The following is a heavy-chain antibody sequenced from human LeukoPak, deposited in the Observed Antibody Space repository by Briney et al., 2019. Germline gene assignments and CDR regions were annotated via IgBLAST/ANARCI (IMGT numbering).Heavy chain of an antibody. D-gene: IGHD4-23*01. CDR3: ARDSSTTVADAFDI. J-gene: IGHJ3*02. CDR2: ISAYNGNT. V-gene: IGHV1-18*01. CDR1: GYTFTSYG. Sequence: GASVKVSCKASGYTFTSYGISWVRQSPGQGLERMGWISAYNGNTNYAQKLQGRVTMTTDTSTSTAYMELRSLRSDDTAVYYCARDSSTTVADAFDIWGQGTMVTVSS.